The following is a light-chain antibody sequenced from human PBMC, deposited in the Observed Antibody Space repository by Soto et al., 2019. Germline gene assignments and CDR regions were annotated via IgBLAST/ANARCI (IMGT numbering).Light chain of an antibody. CDR2: EVN. V-gene: IGLV2-14*01. CDR1: SSDVGGYNY. Sequence: QSALTQPASVSGSPGQSITISCTGTSSDVGGYNYVSWYQQHPGKAPKLILYEVNNRPSGVSNRFSGSKSANTASLILSGLQTEDEANYYCSAYTTANTLIFGTGTKGTVL. CDR3: SAYTTANTLI. J-gene: IGLJ1*01.